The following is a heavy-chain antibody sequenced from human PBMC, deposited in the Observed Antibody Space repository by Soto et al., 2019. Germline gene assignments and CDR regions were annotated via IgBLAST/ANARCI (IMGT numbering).Heavy chain of an antibody. Sequence: EVQLLESGGGLVQPGGSLRLSCEASGFTFSSYVMSWVRQAPGKGLECVSTISAGGDSTYSADCEKGRFTISRDNSKNTLYLKLNSVRTEDTAIYYCASACGSTMVELLIGAFDIWGQGTMDTGSP. D-gene: IGHD3-22*01. J-gene: IGHJ3*02. CDR3: ASACGSTMVELLIGAFDI. CDR1: GFTFSSYV. CDR2: ISAGGDST. V-gene: IGHV3-23*01.